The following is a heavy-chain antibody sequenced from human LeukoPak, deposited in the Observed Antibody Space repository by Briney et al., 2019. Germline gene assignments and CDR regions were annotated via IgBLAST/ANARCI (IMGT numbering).Heavy chain of an antibody. J-gene: IGHJ2*01. Sequence: GGSLRLSCAASGFNFSGYSMNWVRQAPGKGLEWVSSISSRSTYIYYADSVKGRFTISRDNAKNSLYLQMNSLRAEDTAVYYCARSPGGYDWYFDLWGRGTLVTVSS. V-gene: IGHV3-21*04. D-gene: IGHD5-12*01. CDR1: GFNFSGYS. CDR2: ISSRSTYI. CDR3: ARSPGGYDWYFDL.